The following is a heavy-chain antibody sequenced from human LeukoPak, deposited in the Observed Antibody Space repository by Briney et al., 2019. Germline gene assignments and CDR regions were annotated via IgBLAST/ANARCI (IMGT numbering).Heavy chain of an antibody. V-gene: IGHV4-34*01. CDR3: ARGEPFYCSSTSYPIGD. CDR1: GESFIGHY. J-gene: IGHJ4*02. CDR2: INHRGNI. D-gene: IGHD2-2*01. Sequence: TSETLSLTCAVYGESFIGHYWSWIRQPPGKGLEWIGEINHRGNINYNPSLKSRVTISIHTSSSQVSLKLTSVTVADTAVYYCARGEPFYCSSTSYPIGDWGQGTLVTVSS.